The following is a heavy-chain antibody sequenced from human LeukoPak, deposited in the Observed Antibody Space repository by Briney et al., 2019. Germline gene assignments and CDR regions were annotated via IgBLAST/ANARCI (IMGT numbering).Heavy chain of an antibody. V-gene: IGHV3-7*01. J-gene: IGHJ4*02. CDR3: ARELLAAAGM. CDR2: IKQDGSEK. CDR1: GFTFSSDW. Sequence: PGGSLRLSCAASGFTFSSDWMSWVRQAPGKGLEWVANIKQDGSEKYYVDSVKGRFTISRDNAKNTLYLQMNSLRAEDTAVYYCARELLAAAGMWGQGTLVTVSS. D-gene: IGHD6-13*01.